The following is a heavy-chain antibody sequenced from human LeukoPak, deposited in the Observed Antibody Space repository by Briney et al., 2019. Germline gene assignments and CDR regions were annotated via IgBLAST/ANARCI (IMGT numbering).Heavy chain of an antibody. V-gene: IGHV1-69*05. CDR2: IIPIFGTA. D-gene: IGHD3-10*01. J-gene: IGHJ4*02. Sequence: SVKVSCKASGGTFSSYAISWVRQAPGQGLEWMGGIIPIFGTANYAQKFQGRVTITTDESTSTAYMELSSLRSEDTGVYYCARDWLKTGMDYWGQGTLVTVSS. CDR3: ARDWLKTGMDY. CDR1: GGTFSSYA.